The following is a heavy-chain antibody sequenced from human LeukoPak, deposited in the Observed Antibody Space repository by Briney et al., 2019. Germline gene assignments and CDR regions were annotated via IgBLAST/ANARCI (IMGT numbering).Heavy chain of an antibody. D-gene: IGHD1-26*01. CDR3: VRDLIYWAYSGSCP. Sequence: ASVKVSCKASGYTFTGYYMHWVRQAPGQGLEWMGWINPNSGGTNYAQKFQGRVTMTRDTSISTAYMELSRLRSDDTAVYYCVRDLIYWAYSGSCPWGQGTLVTVSS. J-gene: IGHJ5*02. CDR2: INPNSGGT. CDR1: GYTFTGYY. V-gene: IGHV1-2*02.